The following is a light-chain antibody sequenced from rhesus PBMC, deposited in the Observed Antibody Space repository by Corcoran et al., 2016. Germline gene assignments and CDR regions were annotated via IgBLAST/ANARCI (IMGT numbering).Light chain of an antibody. Sequence: DIQMTQSPSSLSASVGDRVTVTCRASQDINKDLSWYQPKPGKAPTLLIYAASSLQTGVSSRFSGRGSGTEYTLTISSLQPEDVATYYCLQDYTTPWTFGQGTKVELK. CDR3: LQDYTTPWT. CDR1: QDINKD. J-gene: IGKJ1*01. V-gene: IGKV1-94*01. CDR2: AAS.